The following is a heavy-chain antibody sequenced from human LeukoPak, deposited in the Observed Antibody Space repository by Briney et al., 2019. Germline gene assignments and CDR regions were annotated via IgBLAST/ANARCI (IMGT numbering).Heavy chain of an antibody. CDR2: IYTSGST. D-gene: IGHD6-19*01. J-gene: IGHJ6*02. V-gene: IGHV4-4*07. CDR3: AREYSSGWYAGYGMDV. Sequence: PSETLSLTCTVSGGSISSYYWSWIRQPAGKGLEWIGRIYTSGSTNYNPSLKSRVTMSVDTSKNQFSLKPSSVTAADTAVYYCAREYSSGWYAGYGMDVWGQGTTVTVSS. CDR1: GGSISSYY.